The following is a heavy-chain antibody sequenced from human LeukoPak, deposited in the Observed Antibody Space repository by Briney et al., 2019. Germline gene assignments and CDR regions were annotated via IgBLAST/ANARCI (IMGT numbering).Heavy chain of an antibody. CDR3: ARVVRSYDSSGLTSSYGMDV. V-gene: IGHV4-34*01. D-gene: IGHD3-22*01. CDR2: INHSGST. CDR1: GGSFSSHY. Sequence: PSETLSLTCGVSGGSFSSHYWTWIRQPPGKELEWIGEINHSGSTNYNPSLKSRVTISVDTSKNQFSLKLSSVTAADTAVYYCARVVRSYDSSGLTSSYGMDVWGQGTTVTVSS. J-gene: IGHJ6*02.